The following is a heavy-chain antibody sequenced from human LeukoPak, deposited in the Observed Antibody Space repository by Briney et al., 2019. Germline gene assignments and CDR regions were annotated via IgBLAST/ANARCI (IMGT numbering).Heavy chain of an antibody. CDR2: INPNSGGT. J-gene: IGHJ5*02. Sequence: ASVKISRKAYGYRFRDHYIHWVRQAPAQGLEYLGWINPNSGGTNYAQKFQGRVTLTRDTSIDTAYIHLDSLTSDDTAVYFCARGYFGDYVLDTWGQGTLVTVSS. D-gene: IGHD4-17*01. V-gene: IGHV1-2*02. CDR3: ARGYFGDYVLDT. CDR1: GYRFRDHY.